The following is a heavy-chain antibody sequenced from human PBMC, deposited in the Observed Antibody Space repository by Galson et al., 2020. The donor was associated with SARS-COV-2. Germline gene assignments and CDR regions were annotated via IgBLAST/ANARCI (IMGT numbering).Heavy chain of an antibody. J-gene: IGHJ4*02. CDR1: VYTFTSYY. CDR3: ARDSQGGNDYNYLLF. D-gene: IGHD4-4*01. Sequence: ASVKVPCKASVYTFTSYYIHWVRQAPPQGLEWMGIINPSGGGTTYAQKFQGRVTMTRDTSTSTVYMELSSLRSEDTAVYYCARDSQGGNDYNYLLFWGQGTLVTVSS. CDR2: INPSGGGT. V-gene: IGHV1-46*01.